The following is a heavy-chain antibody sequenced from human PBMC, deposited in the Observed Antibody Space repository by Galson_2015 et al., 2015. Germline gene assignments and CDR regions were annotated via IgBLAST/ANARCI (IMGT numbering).Heavy chain of an antibody. CDR2: ITGSGGNT. CDR3: AQARISTNGLFDS. V-gene: IGHV3-23*01. CDR1: GFIFSSHT. J-gene: IGHJ5*01. Sequence: SLRLSCAASGFIFSSHTMSRVRQAPGKGLEWVSSITGSGGNTYYADSVKGRFTISRDNSKNTLFLQMNSLRAEDAAEYYCAQARISTNGLFDSWGQGTPVTVSS. D-gene: IGHD5-24*01.